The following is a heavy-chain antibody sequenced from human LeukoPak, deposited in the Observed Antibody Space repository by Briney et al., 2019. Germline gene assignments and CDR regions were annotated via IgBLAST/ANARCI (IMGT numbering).Heavy chain of an antibody. CDR3: VKDIRPGRVGATNYYMDV. CDR2: ISWHSGSI. D-gene: IGHD1-26*01. V-gene: IGHV3-9*01. CDR1: GFTFGDYA. J-gene: IGHJ6*03. Sequence: GRSLRLSCAASGFTFGDYAMHWVRQAPGKGLEWVSGISWHSGSIGYADSVKGRFTISRDNAKNSLDLQMNSLGVEDTALYYCVKDIRPGRVGATNYYMDVWGKGTTVTVSS.